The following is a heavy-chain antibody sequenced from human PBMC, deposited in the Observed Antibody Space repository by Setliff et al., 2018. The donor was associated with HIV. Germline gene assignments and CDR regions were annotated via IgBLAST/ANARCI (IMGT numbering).Heavy chain of an antibody. J-gene: IGHJ3*01. V-gene: IGHV3-23*01. D-gene: IGHD3-3*01. CDR3: AKQRYYDGNDGFDV. CDR1: GFMFSTYA. Sequence: PGGSLRLSCAASGFMFSTYAINWVRLAPGKGLEWVSSISGSGYPYYADCVKGRFTISRDNSKNTLFLQMDSLRAEDTALYYCAKQRYYDGNDGFDVWGQGTMVTVSS. CDR2: ISGSGYP.